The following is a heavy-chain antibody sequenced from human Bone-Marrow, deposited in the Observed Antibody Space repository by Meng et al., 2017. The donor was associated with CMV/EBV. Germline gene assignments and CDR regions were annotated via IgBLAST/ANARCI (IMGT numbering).Heavy chain of an antibody. D-gene: IGHD5-24*01. Sequence: SETLSLTCAISGDSVSSNSAAWNWIRQSPSRGLEWLGRTYYRSKWYNDYAVSVKSRITINPDTSKNQFSLQLNSVTPEDTAVYYCARGGRWLQLSLYDYWGQGTLVTVSS. CDR1: GDSVSSNSAA. J-gene: IGHJ4*02. V-gene: IGHV6-1*01. CDR3: ARGGRWLQLSLYDY. CDR2: TYYRSKWYN.